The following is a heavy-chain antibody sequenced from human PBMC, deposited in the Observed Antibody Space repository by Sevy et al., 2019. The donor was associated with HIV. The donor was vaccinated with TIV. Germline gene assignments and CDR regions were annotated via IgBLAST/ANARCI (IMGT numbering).Heavy chain of an antibody. CDR1: GFPFSNFA. D-gene: IGHD2-21*01. V-gene: IGHV3-23*01. CDR3: AKRGVQSGLCGGGANYGMDV. J-gene: IGHJ6*02. CDR2: LIGGGSRT. Sequence: GGSLRLSCAASGFPFSNFAMSWVRQAPGKGLEWVSTLIGGGSRTNYADSVAGLFIIARENSSNILYLQMNSLRAEDTAIYYCAKRGVQSGLCGGGANYGMDVWGRGTTVTVSS.